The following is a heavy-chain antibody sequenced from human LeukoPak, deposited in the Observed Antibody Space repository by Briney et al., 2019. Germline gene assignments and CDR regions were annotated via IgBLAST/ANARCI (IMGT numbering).Heavy chain of an antibody. Sequence: GGSLRLSCAASGFTFTNYWMSWVRQAPGKGLELVANIKQDRSEKYYVDSVKGRFTISRDNAKNSLYLQMNSLRAEDTAVYYCARLYSYGYFDYWGQGTLVTVSS. V-gene: IGHV3-7*01. CDR2: IKQDRSEK. CDR1: GFTFTNYW. CDR3: ARLYSYGYFDY. D-gene: IGHD5-18*01. J-gene: IGHJ4*02.